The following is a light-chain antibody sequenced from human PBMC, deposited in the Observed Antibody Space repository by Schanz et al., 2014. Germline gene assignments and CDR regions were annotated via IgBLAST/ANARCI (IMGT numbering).Light chain of an antibody. CDR3: CSYAGSSWV. CDR2: DVT. V-gene: IGLV2-11*01. J-gene: IGLJ3*02. Sequence: QSALTQPRSVSGSPGQSVTISCTGTSSDVGGYNYVSWYQQYPGKAPKLIIYDVTKRPSGVPDRFSGSKSGNTASLTISGLQAEDEADYYCCSYAGSSWVFGGGTKLTVL. CDR1: SSDVGGYNY.